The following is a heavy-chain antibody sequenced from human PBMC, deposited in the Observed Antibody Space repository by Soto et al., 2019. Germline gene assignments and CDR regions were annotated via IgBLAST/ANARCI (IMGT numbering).Heavy chain of an antibody. CDR2: IKSKTDGGTT. Sequence: GGSLRLSCAASGFTFSNAWMSWVRQAPGKGLEWVGRIKSKTDGGTTDYAAPVKGRFTISRDDSKNTLYLQMNSLKTEDTAVYYCTTRDCSSTSCHINDYWGQGTLVTVSS. V-gene: IGHV3-15*01. J-gene: IGHJ4*02. CDR1: GFTFSNAW. CDR3: TTRDCSSTSCHINDY. D-gene: IGHD2-2*02.